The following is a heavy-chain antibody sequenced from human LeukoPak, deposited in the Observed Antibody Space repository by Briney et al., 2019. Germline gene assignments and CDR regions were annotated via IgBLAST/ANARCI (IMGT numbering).Heavy chain of an antibody. J-gene: IGHJ4*02. D-gene: IGHD3-10*01. V-gene: IGHV4-38-2*02. CDR2: VSHSGTT. Sequence: SETLFLTCTVSGYSISSGYYWGWIRQPPGKGLEWIGTVSHSGTTNYNPSLKSRVTISIDTSKNQFSLKLSSVTAADTAVYYCAGDSYYYGSGSYPPDYWGQGTLVTVSS. CDR3: AGDSYYYGSGSYPPDY. CDR1: GYSISSGYY.